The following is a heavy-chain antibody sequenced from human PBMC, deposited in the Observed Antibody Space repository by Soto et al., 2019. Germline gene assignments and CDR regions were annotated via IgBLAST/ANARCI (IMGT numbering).Heavy chain of an antibody. CDR1: GGTFSSYA. J-gene: IGHJ6*02. Sequence: QVQLVQSGAEVKKPGSSVKVSCKASGGTFSSYAISWVRQAPGQGLEWRGGIIPIFGTANYAQNFQGRVTITADEPTSTAYMELSSLRSEHTAVYYCARHPGGRGYYYGMDVWGQGTTVTVSS. CDR2: IIPIFGTA. CDR3: ARHPGGRGYYYGMDV. V-gene: IGHV1-69*12. D-gene: IGHD2-15*01.